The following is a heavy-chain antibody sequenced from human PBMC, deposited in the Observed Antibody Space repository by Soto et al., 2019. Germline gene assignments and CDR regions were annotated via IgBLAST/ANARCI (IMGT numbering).Heavy chain of an antibody. Sequence: QVQLVQSGAEVKEPGDSGRVSCKASGYTFTAYHIHWVRQAAGQGLEWMGWINPKFGDTTYAQDFQGRVSMTRDMSISTVYMELSRLTSDDTAIYYCARNMDYYYGRGSGNGHGVWGQGTTVTVFS. CDR3: ARNMDYYYGRGSGNGHGV. J-gene: IGHJ6*02. D-gene: IGHD3-10*02. V-gene: IGHV1-2*02. CDR2: INPKFGDT. CDR1: GYTFTAYH.